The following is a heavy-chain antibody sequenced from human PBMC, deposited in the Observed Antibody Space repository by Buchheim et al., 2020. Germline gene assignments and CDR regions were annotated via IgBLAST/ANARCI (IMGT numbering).Heavy chain of an antibody. CDR2: IYHSGST. Sequence: QVQLQESGPGLVKPSGTLSLTCAVSGGSISSSNWWSWVRQPPGNGLEWIGAIYHSGSTNYNPSLKSRVTISVDKSKNQFYPKLSSVTAADTAVYYCAREGVGYCSGGSCYSFYYGMDVWGQGTT. CDR1: GGSISSSNW. CDR3: AREGVGYCSGGSCYSFYYGMDV. V-gene: IGHV4-4*02. J-gene: IGHJ6*02. D-gene: IGHD2-15*01.